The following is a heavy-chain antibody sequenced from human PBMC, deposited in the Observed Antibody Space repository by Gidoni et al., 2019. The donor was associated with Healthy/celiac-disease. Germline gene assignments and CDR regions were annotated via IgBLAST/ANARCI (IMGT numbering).Heavy chain of an antibody. J-gene: IGHJ5*02. CDR2: IYYSGST. CDR3: ARVLVGATKANWFDP. V-gene: IGHV4-59*01. Sequence: QVQLQESGPGLVKPSETLSLTCTVSGGSISSYYWSWIRQPPGKGLEWIGYIYYSGSTNYNPSLKSRVTISVDTSKNQFSLKLSSVTAADTAVYYCARVLVGATKANWFDPWGQGTLVTVSS. CDR1: GGSISSYY. D-gene: IGHD1-26*01.